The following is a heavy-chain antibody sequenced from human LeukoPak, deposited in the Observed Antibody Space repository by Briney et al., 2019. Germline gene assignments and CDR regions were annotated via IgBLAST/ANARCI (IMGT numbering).Heavy chain of an antibody. V-gene: IGHV4-59*12. CDR2: IYYSGST. CDR3: ASMTRLWFGELLEYYFDY. Sequence: SETLSLTCTVSGGSISSYYWSWIRQPPGKGLEWIGYIYYSGSTNYNPSLKSRVTISVDTSKNQFSLKLSSVTAADTAVYYCASMTRLWFGELLEYYFDYWGQGTLVTVSS. CDR1: GGSISSYY. J-gene: IGHJ4*02. D-gene: IGHD3-10*01.